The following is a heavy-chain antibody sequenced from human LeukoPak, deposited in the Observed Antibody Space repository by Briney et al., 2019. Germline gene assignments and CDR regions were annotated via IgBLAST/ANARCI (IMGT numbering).Heavy chain of an antibody. CDR3: ARLYNTYYDSSGYYYLRSPRAFDI. D-gene: IGHD3-22*01. CDR1: GGSISSSSYY. CDR2: IYYSGST. J-gene: IGHJ3*02. Sequence: SETLSLTCTVSGGSISSSSYYWGWIRQPPGKGLEWIGSIYYSGSTYYNPSLKSRVTISVDTSKNQFSLKLSSVTAADTAVYYCARLYNTYYDSSGYYYLRSPRAFDIWGQGTMVTVSS. V-gene: IGHV4-39*07.